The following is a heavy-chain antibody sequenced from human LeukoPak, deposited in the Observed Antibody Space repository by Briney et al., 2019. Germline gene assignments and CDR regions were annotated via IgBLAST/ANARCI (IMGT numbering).Heavy chain of an antibody. J-gene: IGHJ4*02. CDR1: GFTFSDSA. CDR2: IRSKAKSYAT. D-gene: IGHD4-17*01. V-gene: IGHV3-73*01. Sequence: GGSLRLSCAASGFTFSDSAAHWVRQASGKGLEWVGRIRSKAKSYATAYAASVKGRFTISRDDSKNTLYLQMNSLKTEDTAVYYCTTDRTYYGDYFDYWGQGTLVTVSS. CDR3: TTDRTYYGDYFDY.